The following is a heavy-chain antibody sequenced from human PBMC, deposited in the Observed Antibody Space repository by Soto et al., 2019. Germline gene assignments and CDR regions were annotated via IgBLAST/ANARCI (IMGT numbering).Heavy chain of an antibody. D-gene: IGHD3-22*01. CDR2: IDVGSANA. J-gene: IGHJ3*02. V-gene: IGHV1-58*01. Sequence: SVKVSCKTSGFTFSSSAVHWVRQARGHRLQWIGWIDVGSANANYAQMLQERVTISRDMSTSTAYMELSSLRPEDTAVYYCARGEYYYDSSGYYYHVAFDIWGQGTMVTVSS. CDR3: ARGEYYYDSSGYYYHVAFDI. CDR1: GFTFSSSA.